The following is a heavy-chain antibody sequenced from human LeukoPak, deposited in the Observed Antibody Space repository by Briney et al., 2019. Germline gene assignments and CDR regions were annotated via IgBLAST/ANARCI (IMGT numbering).Heavy chain of an antibody. CDR3: ARGSEGFSYYYYMDV. CDR1: GFTFSSYA. V-gene: IGHV3-30-3*01. J-gene: IGHJ6*03. D-gene: IGHD3-3*01. CDR2: ISYDGSNK. Sequence: GGSLRLSCAASGFTFSSYAMHWVRQAPGKGLEWVAVISYDGSNKYYADSVKGRFTISRDNSKNTLYLQMNSLRAEDTAVYYCARGSEGFSYYYYMDVWGKGTTVTVSS.